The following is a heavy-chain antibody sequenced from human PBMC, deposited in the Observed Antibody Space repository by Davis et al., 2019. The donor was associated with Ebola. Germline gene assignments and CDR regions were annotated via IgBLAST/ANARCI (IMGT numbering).Heavy chain of an antibody. J-gene: IGHJ6*02. CDR3: ARARQIIAARARETRETYYYYYGMDV. Sequence: GESLKISCAASGFTVSSNYMSWVRQAPGKGLEWVSVIYSGGSTYYEESVKCRFTISRHNSKNTLYLQMNNMRAEDTALYYCARARQIIAARARETRETYYYYYGMDVWGQGTTVTVSS. V-gene: IGHV3-53*04. D-gene: IGHD6-6*01. CDR1: GFTVSSNY. CDR2: IYSGGST.